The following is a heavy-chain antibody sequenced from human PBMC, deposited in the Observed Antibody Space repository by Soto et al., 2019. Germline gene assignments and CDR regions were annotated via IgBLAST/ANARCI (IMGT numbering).Heavy chain of an antibody. V-gene: IGHV4-59*01. D-gene: IGHD3-10*01. CDR2: IYYSGST. Sequence: SETLSLTCTVSGGSISSYYWSWIRQPPGKGLEWIGYIYYSGSTNYNPSLKSRVVMSVDTSKNQFSLKLSSVTAADTAVYYCAREKWFGELYWFDPWGQGTLVTVSS. CDR3: AREKWFGELYWFDP. J-gene: IGHJ5*02. CDR1: GGSISSYY.